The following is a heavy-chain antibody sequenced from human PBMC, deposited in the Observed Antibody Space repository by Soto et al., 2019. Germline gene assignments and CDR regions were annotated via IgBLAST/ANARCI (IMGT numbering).Heavy chain of an antibody. CDR2: IHASGGT. V-gene: IGHV4-31*03. D-gene: IGHD2-15*01. CDR1: GGSLSSGSYY. CDR3: ARDPCSGGSCYFDDLDY. Sequence: PSETLSLTCTASGGSLSSGSYYWTWIRQHPGKGLEWIGYIHASGGTYYNPSLKSRVTISIDTSKNQFSLNLISVTAADTAVYYCARDPCSGGSCYFDDLDYWGQGAQVTVSS. J-gene: IGHJ4*02.